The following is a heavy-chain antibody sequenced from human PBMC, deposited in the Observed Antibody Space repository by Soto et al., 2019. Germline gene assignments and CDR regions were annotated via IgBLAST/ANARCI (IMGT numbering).Heavy chain of an antibody. D-gene: IGHD3-9*01. V-gene: IGHV4-39*01. J-gene: IGHJ4*02. CDR2: IYYSGST. CDR1: GGSISSSSYY. Sequence: QLQLPESGPGLVKPSEALSLTCSVSGGSISSSSYYWGCIRQPPGKGLEWIGSIYYSGSTYYNPSLTSRVTISINKSKNQFSLKLSSLTAADTAVYYCARLEGLATISYYFDFWGQGTLVTVSS. CDR3: ARLEGLATISYYFDF.